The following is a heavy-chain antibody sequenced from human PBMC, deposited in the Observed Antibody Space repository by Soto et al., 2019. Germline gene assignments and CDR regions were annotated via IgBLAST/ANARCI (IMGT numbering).Heavy chain of an antibody. V-gene: IGHV3-48*03. Sequence: PGGSLRLSCAASGFTFSSYEMNWVRQAPGKGLEWVSYISSSGSTIYYADSVKGRFTISRDNAKNSLYLQMNSLRAEDTAVYYCARTYSSSSPFDYWGQGTLVTVS. CDR2: ISSSGSTI. J-gene: IGHJ4*02. D-gene: IGHD6-6*01. CDR1: GFTFSSYE. CDR3: ARTYSSSSPFDY.